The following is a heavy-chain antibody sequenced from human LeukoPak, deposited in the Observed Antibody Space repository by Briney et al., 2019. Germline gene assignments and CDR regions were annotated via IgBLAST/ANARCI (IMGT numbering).Heavy chain of an antibody. D-gene: IGHD1-26*01. Sequence: PSETLSLTCTVSGYSLTNGYYWGWVRQPPGKGLEGIGWVHYSGTTYYKPSLKRRITIEDTSKNQFSLKLSSVTAADTAMYYCARMGRREPVDYWGQGILVTVSS. CDR1: GYSLTNGYY. CDR2: VHYSGTT. CDR3: ARMGRREPVDY. J-gene: IGHJ4*02. V-gene: IGHV4-38-2*02.